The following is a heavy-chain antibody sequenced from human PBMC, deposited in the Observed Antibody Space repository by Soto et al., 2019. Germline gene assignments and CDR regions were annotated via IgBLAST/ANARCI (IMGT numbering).Heavy chain of an antibody. V-gene: IGHV3-23*01. CDR2: ISGSGGRS. CDR1: GFTFSNYA. J-gene: IGHJ4*02. CDR3: AHHDYGDYLLDY. Sequence: GGSLRLSCAASGFTFSNYAMTWVRQGPGKGLEWVSGISGSGGRSYYADSVKGRFTISRDNSKSTLYLQMNSLRAEDTATYYCAHHDYGDYLLDYRGQGTLVTVSS. D-gene: IGHD4-17*01.